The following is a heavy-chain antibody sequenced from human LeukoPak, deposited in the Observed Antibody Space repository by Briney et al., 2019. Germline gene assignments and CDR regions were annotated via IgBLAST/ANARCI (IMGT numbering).Heavy chain of an antibody. Sequence: GGSLRLSCAASGFTFSSYAMSWVRQAPGKGLEWVANIKQDGSEKYYVDSVKGRFTISRDNAKNSLYLQMNSLRAEDTAVYYCARAEHDYHAFDIWGQGTMVTVSS. CDR2: IKQDGSEK. D-gene: IGHD4-11*01. CDR1: GFTFSSYA. CDR3: ARAEHDYHAFDI. J-gene: IGHJ3*02. V-gene: IGHV3-7*01.